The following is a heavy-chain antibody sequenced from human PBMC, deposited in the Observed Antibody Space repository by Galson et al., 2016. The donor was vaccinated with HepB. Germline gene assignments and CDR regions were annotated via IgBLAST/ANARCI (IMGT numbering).Heavy chain of an antibody. J-gene: IGHJ4*02. V-gene: IGHV3-23*01. CDR2: TTRSGDAT. D-gene: IGHD3-16*01. Sequence: SLRLSCAASGFSFSNSGMSWVRQAPGRGLEWVSGTTRSGDATHYADFVKGRFTISRDNSKNTLYLYMNSLTAGDTAIYYCGKHGGFDYWGQGALVTVSS. CDR1: GFSFSNSG. CDR3: GKHGGFDY.